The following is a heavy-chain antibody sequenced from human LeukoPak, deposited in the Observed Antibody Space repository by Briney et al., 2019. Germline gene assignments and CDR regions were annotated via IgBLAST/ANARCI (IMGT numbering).Heavy chain of an antibody. Sequence: SGTLSLTCTVSGGSISSYYWSWIRQPPGKGLEWIGYIYYSGSTNYNPSLKSRVTISVDTSKNQFSLKLSSVTAADTAVYYCARASGSGDFDYWGQGTLVTVSS. CDR1: GGSISSYY. CDR2: IYYSGST. V-gene: IGHV4-59*01. D-gene: IGHD1-26*01. J-gene: IGHJ4*02. CDR3: ARASGSGDFDY.